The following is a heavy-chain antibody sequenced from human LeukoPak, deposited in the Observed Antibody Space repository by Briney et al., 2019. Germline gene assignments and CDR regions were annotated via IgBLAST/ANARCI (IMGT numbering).Heavy chain of an antibody. CDR1: GFTFDDYA. J-gene: IGHJ5*02. CDR2: ISWNSGSI. Sequence: GGSLRLSCAASGFTFDDYAMHWVRQAPGKGLEWVSGISWNSGSIGYADSVKGRFTISRDNARNLMYLQMNNLRGEDTAIYYCARDAGNSGYGCDLWGQGTLVTVSS. CDR3: ARDAGNSGYGCDL. D-gene: IGHD5-12*01. V-gene: IGHV3-9*01.